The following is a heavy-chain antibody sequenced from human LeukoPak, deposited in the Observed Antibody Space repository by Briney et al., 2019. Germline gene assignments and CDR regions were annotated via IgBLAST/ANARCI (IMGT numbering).Heavy chain of an antibody. CDR3: AKKSEPRLYYGSGSYLTN. Sequence: GGSLRLSCPASGFTFTSYATSWVSQAPGRGLGWVTALRVGGGTPYYADSVKGRFTISRDNSNNRLFLQMNSLRAEDTAVYYCAKKSEPRLYYGSGSYLTNWGQGTLVTVSS. CDR2: LRVGGGTP. CDR1: GFTFTSYA. V-gene: IGHV3-23*01. J-gene: IGHJ4*02. D-gene: IGHD3-10*01.